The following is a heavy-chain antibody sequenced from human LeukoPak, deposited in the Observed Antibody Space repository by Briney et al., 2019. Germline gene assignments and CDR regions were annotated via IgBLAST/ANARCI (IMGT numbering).Heavy chain of an antibody. D-gene: IGHD2-8*01. V-gene: IGHV4-59*08. CDR2: ISYSGST. Sequence: SETLSLTCTVSGGSISDYYWSWLRQPPGKGLEWIGYISYSGSTNYSPSLKSRVTISVDTSNNQFSLNLSSVTAADTAVYSCARHRTSALYGAFDIWGQGTMVTVSS. J-gene: IGHJ3*02. CDR1: GGSISDYY. CDR3: ARHRTSALYGAFDI.